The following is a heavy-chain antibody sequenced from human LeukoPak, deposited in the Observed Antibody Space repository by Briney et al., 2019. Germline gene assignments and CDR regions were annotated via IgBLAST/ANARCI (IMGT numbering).Heavy chain of an antibody. V-gene: IGHV3-23*01. CDR3: AKDLRLGLRYFDWLLSPFDY. CDR2: ISGSGDST. D-gene: IGHD3-9*01. CDR1: GITFSSYA. Sequence: GGSLRLSCAASGITFSSYAMSWVRQAPGRGLEWVSSISGSGDSTYYADSVKGRFTISRDNSKNTLYLQMSSLRPEDTAVYYCAKDLRLGLRYFDWLLSPFDYWGQGTLVTVSS. J-gene: IGHJ4*02.